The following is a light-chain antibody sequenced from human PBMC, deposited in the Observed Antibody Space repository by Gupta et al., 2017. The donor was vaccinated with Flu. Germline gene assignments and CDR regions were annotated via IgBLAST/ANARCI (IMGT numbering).Light chain of an antibody. V-gene: IGKV1-33*01. J-gene: IGKJ4*01. CDR1: QDISNY. Sequence: DIQMTQSPSSLSASVGDRVTITCQASQDISNYLNWYQQKPGKAPKLLIYDASNLETGVPSRFSGSGSGTDFTFTINSLQPEDLATYYCQQYANHLFTFGGGTKVEIK. CDR2: DAS. CDR3: QQYANHLFT.